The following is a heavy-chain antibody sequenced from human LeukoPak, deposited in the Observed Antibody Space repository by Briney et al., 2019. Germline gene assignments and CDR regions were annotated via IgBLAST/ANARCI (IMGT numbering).Heavy chain of an antibody. Sequence: PGGSLRLSCAASGFTFSDYYMSWIRQAPGKGLEWVSYISSSGSTIYYADSVKGRFTISRDNAKNSLYLQMNSLRAADTAVYYCARSVITMIVVPYYEDAFDIWGQGTMVTVSS. J-gene: IGHJ3*02. D-gene: IGHD3-22*01. CDR1: GFTFSDYY. V-gene: IGHV3-11*01. CDR2: ISSSGSTI. CDR3: ARSVITMIVVPYYEDAFDI.